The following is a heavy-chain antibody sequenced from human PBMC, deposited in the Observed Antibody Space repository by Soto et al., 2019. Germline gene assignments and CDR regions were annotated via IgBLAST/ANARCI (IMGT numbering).Heavy chain of an antibody. V-gene: IGHV3-48*02. Sequence: GGSLRLSCAASGFTFSSYSMNWVRQAPGKGLEWVSYISSSSDTIYFADSVKGRFTISRDNVKNSLYLQMNSLRDEDTAVYYCARQNWDYCSSYFDYWGQGTLVTVSS. J-gene: IGHJ4*02. CDR1: GFTFSSYS. CDR2: ISSSSDTI. CDR3: ARQNWDYCSSYFDY. D-gene: IGHD2-15*01.